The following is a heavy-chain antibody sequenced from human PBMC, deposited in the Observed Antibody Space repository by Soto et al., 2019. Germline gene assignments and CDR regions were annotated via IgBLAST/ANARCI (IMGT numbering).Heavy chain of an antibody. J-gene: IGHJ6*02. CDR1: GGSISSGGYY. CDR2: IYYSGST. Sequence: PSETLSLTCTVSGGSISSGGYYWSWIRQHPGKGLEWIGYIYYSGSTYYNPSLKSRVTISVDTSKNQFSLKLGSVTAADTAVYYCARETPPRYSSGWYPTRGYYYGMDVWGQGTTVTVSS. V-gene: IGHV4-31*03. D-gene: IGHD6-19*01. CDR3: ARETPPRYSSGWYPTRGYYYGMDV.